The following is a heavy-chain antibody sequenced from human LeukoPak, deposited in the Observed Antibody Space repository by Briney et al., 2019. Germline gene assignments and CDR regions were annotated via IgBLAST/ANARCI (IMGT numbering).Heavy chain of an antibody. V-gene: IGHV4-59*01. CDR2: IYYSGSI. CDR3: ARDSPLYSGSYYPAGFDY. CDR1: GGSISSYY. D-gene: IGHD1-26*01. Sequence: SETLSLTCTVSGGSISSYYWSWVRQPPGKGLEWVGYIYYSGSINYNPSLKSRVTISVDTSKNQFSLKLSSVTAADTAVYYCARDSPLYSGSYYPAGFDYWGQGTLVTVSS. J-gene: IGHJ4*02.